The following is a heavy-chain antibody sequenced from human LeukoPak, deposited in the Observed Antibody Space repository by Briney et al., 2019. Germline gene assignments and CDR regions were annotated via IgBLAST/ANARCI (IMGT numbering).Heavy chain of an antibody. D-gene: IGHD5-18*01. CDR3: ARSWSYGRGFDI. J-gene: IGHJ3*02. Sequence: PGGSLRLSCVGSGFTFSTYWMTWVRQAPGKGLEWVATIKEDASEIYYADSVKGRFTISRDNAKNSLHLLMNSLRAEDTAVYYCARSWSYGRGFDIWGQGTMVTVSS. CDR2: IKEDASEI. CDR1: GFTFSTYW. V-gene: IGHV3-7*01.